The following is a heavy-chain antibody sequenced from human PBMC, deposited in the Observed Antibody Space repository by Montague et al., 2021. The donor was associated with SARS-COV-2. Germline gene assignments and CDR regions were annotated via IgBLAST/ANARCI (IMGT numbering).Heavy chain of an antibody. J-gene: IGHJ6*02. CDR1: GFTFSSYW. Sequence: SLRLSCAASGFTFSSYWMNWVRQAPGKGLEWVANIKQDGSEKYFVDSVKGRFTISRDNAQNSLYLQMNSLRAEDTAVYYCAREDYDILTGYYSPYYYYGIDVWGQGTTVTGSS. CDR3: AREDYDILTGYYSPYYYYGIDV. V-gene: IGHV3-7*01. D-gene: IGHD3-9*01. CDR2: IKQDGSEK.